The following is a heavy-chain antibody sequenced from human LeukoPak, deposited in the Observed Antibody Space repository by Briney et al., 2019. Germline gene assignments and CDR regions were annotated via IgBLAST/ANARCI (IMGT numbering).Heavy chain of an antibody. V-gene: IGHV4-34*01. CDR3: ARGWKSDI. CDR2: IDHSGST. Sequence: PGGSLRLSCTVSGFTVSSNSMSWVRQPPGKGLEWIGEIDHSGSTNYNPSLKSRVTILVDTSKNQFSLKLSSVTSADTAVYYCARGWKSDIWGQGTMVTVSS. D-gene: IGHD1-1*01. J-gene: IGHJ3*02. CDR1: GFTVSSNS.